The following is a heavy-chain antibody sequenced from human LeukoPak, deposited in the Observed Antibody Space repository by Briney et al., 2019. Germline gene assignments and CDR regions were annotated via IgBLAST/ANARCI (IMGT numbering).Heavy chain of an antibody. V-gene: IGHV3-23*01. CDR3: AKGHADSSGYYYFDS. D-gene: IGHD3-22*01. J-gene: IGHJ4*02. CDR2: ISGSGGST. Sequence: GGSLRLSCAASGFTFSSYAMSWVRQAPGKGLEWVSAISGSGGSTYYADSVKGRFTISRDDSENTLYLQMNSLRAEDTAVYYCAKGHADSSGYYYFDSWGQGTLVTVSS. CDR1: GFTFSSYA.